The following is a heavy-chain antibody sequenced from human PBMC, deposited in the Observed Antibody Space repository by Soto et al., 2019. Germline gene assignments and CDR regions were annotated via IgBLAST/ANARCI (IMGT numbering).Heavy chain of an antibody. Sequence: EVQLVESGGGLVQPGGSLRLSCAASGFTFSTYSLTWVRQAPGKGLEWVSYISGRSSAIYYADSVKGRFTISRDNAKNSLYLQMNSLRDEDTAVYYCARCASGGSYNYYAMDVWGQGTTVTVS. J-gene: IGHJ6*02. D-gene: IGHD2-15*01. CDR1: GFTFSTYS. CDR2: ISGRSSAI. V-gene: IGHV3-48*02. CDR3: ARCASGGSYNYYAMDV.